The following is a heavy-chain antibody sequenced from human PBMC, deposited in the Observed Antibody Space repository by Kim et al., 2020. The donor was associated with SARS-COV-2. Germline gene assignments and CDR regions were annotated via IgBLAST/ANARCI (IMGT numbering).Heavy chain of an antibody. CDR1: GYTFTSYG. CDR3: AGSSYDFWSGYPAEYFQH. J-gene: IGHJ1*01. V-gene: IGHV1-18*01. D-gene: IGHD3-3*01. Sequence: ASVKVSCKASGYTFTSYGISWVRQAPGRGLEWMGWISAYNGNTNYAQKLQGRVTMTTDTSTSTAYMELRSLRSDDTAVYYCAGSSYDFWSGYPAEYFQHWGQGTLVTVSS. CDR2: ISAYNGNT.